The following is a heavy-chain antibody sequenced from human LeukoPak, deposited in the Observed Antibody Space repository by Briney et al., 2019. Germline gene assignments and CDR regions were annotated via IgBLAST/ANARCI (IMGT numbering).Heavy chain of an antibody. D-gene: IGHD5-12*01. CDR1: GFTFSSYW. CDR2: IDTDGSST. CDR3: TRGYVGIDY. V-gene: IGHV3-74*01. J-gene: IGHJ4*02. Sequence: GSLRLSCAASGFTFSSYWMHWVRQTPEKGLVWVSRIDTDGSSTIYADSVKGRFTISRDNAKNTLFLQMNSLRAEDTAVYYCTRGYVGIDYWGQGTLVTVSS.